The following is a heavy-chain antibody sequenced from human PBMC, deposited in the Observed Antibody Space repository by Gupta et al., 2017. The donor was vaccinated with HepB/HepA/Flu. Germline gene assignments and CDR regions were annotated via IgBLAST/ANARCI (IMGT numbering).Heavy chain of an antibody. V-gene: IGHV3-30*14. D-gene: IGHD3-10*01. Sequence: QGQLVESGGGVVQPGRSLRLSCAASGFTFSRYSMHWVRQAPGKGLEWVAVISYDGSDKYYADSVKGRFTISRDNSKNTMDLQMNSLRPEDTALYFYSRDAFGSRLRGGGMDVWGQGTTVTVSS. J-gene: IGHJ6*02. CDR1: GFTFSRYS. CDR3: SRDAFGSRLRGGGMDV. CDR2: ISYDGSDK.